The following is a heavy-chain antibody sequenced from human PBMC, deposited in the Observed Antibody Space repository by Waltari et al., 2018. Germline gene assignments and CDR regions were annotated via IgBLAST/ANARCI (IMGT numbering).Heavy chain of an antibody. CDR3: AKVLVSTVTAAPLFDH. J-gene: IGHJ4*02. CDR2: ISNTGLST. CDR1: GFSFSHYG. D-gene: IGHD4-17*01. Sequence: EVQLLESRGGLVEPGGSLRLSCAASGFSFSHYGISWVRQAPGKGLDWVSAISNTGLSTYYADSVKGRFTISRDNSKNTLYLQMDSLRAEDTALYYCAKVLVSTVTAAPLFDHWGQGTLVTVSS. V-gene: IGHV3-23*01.